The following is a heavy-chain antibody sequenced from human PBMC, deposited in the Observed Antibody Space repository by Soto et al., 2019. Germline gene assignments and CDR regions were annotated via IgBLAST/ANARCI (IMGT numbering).Heavy chain of an antibody. V-gene: IGHV2-5*02. Sequence: QITLKASGPTLVKPTQTLTLTCTFSGFSLSTRGVGVGWFRQPPGKALEWLAPTYWDDDKRYSPSLKSRLTITKDTSTNQVVLTMTNMDRVATATYYCAHRQSNVVPNYGQLLLTNNCFDPWGQGTLVTVSS. D-gene: IGHD2-2*01. CDR2: TYWDDDK. CDR1: GFSLSTRGVG. CDR3: AHRQSNVVPNYGQLLLTNNCFDP. J-gene: IGHJ5*02.